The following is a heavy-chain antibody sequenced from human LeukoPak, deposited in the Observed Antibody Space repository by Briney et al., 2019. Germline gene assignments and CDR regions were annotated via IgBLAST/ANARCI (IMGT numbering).Heavy chain of an antibody. V-gene: IGHV4-59*01. CDR2: IHYSGTT. CDR1: GGSINKYY. D-gene: IGHD6-19*01. CDR3: AGAGQWLSFDQ. Sequence: PSETLSITCSVSGGSINKYYWSWIRQPPGKGLEWIGYIHYSGTTNYNPSLKSRVTISVDTSKSQLSLNLISVTAADAAVYYCAGAGQWLSFDQWGQGTLVTVSS. J-gene: IGHJ4*02.